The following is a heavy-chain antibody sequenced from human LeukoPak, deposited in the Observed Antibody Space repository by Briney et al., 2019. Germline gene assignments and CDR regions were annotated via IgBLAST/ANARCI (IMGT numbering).Heavy chain of an antibody. CDR2: IHHTGST. CDR3: ARVDFDSYKLFDY. CDR1: GESINSYY. Sequence: SETLSLTCSVSGESINSYYWNWIRQAPGKGLEWIGNIHHTGSTNYNPSLKSRVTISADTSKNQVSLKLNSVTTADTAVYYCARVDFDSYKLFDYWGQGTLVTVSS. J-gene: IGHJ4*02. V-gene: IGHV4-59*12. D-gene: IGHD3-22*01.